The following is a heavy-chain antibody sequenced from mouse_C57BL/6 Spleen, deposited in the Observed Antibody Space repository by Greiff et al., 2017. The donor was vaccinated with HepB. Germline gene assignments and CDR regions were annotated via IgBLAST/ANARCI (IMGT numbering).Heavy chain of an antibody. CDR1: GFTFSSYA. CDR2: ISDGGSYT. J-gene: IGHJ1*03. V-gene: IGHV5-4*01. D-gene: IGHD1-1*01. Sequence: EVKLMESGGGLVKPGGSLKLSCAASGFTFSSYAMSWVRQTPEKRLEWVATISDGGSYTYYPDNVKGRFTISRDNAKNNLYLQMSHLKSEDTAMYYCARDRGDFHYYGSGYVDWYFDVWGTGTTVTVSS. CDR3: ARDRGDFHYYGSGYVDWYFDV.